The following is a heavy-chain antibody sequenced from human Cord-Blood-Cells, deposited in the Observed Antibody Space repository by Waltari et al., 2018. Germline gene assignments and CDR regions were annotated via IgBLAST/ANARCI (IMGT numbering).Heavy chain of an antibody. Sequence: QVQLQQWGAGLLKPSATLSLTCAGSGGSFSGYYWSWIRQPPGKGLEWIGEINHSGSTNYNPSLKSRVTISVDTSKNQFSLKLSSVTAADTAVYYCARGKTGDEDYWGQGTLVTVSS. CDR1: GGSFSGYY. CDR3: ARGKTGDEDY. V-gene: IGHV4-34*01. D-gene: IGHD7-27*01. CDR2: INHSGST. J-gene: IGHJ4*02.